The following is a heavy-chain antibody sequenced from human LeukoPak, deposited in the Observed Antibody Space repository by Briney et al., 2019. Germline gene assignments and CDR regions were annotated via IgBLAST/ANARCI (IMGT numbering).Heavy chain of an antibody. CDR1: SGSISGGVYY. V-gene: IGHV4-30-4*08. CDR3: ARLSDDSSGYYYVDY. J-gene: IGHJ4*02. CDR2: IYYSGST. D-gene: IGHD3-22*01. Sequence: KPSQTLSLTCPVSSGSISGGVYYWSWIRQPPGKGLEWIGYIYYSGSTYYNPSLKSRVTISVDTSKNQFSLKLSSVTAADTAVYYCARLSDDSSGYYYVDYWGQGTLVTVSS.